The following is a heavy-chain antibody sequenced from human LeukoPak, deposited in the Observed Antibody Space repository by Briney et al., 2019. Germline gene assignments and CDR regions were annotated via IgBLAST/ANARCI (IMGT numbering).Heavy chain of an antibody. Sequence: GGSLRLSCAASGFTFDDYGMSWVRQAPGKGLEWVSGINWNGGSTGYADSVKGRFTISRDNAKNSLYLQMNSLRAEDTAVYYCARGQYYYDSSGYYPTPPGYMDVWGKGTTVTVSS. CDR2: INWNGGST. V-gene: IGHV3-20*04. D-gene: IGHD3-22*01. J-gene: IGHJ6*03. CDR1: GFTFDDYG. CDR3: ARGQYYYDSSGYYPTPPGYMDV.